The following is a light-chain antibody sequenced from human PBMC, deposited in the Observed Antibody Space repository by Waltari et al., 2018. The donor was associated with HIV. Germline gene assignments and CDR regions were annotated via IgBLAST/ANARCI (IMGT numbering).Light chain of an antibody. J-gene: IGLJ2*01. V-gene: IGLV2-11*01. CDR3: CSYAGSYRGV. CDR2: DVS. Sequence: QSALTQPRSVSGSPGQSVPLSRTGTSSDVCGNHHVSCYQQHPGKAPKLIIYDVSKRPSGVPDRFSGSKSGNTASLTISGLQAEDEADYYCCSYAGSYRGVFGGGTKLTVL. CDR1: SSDVCGNHH.